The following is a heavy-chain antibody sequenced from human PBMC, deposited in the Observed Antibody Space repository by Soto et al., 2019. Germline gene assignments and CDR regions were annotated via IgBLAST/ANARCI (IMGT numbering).Heavy chain of an antibody. D-gene: IGHD1-26*01. Sequence: EVQLLESGGGLVQPGGSLRLSCAASGFTFSSYAMRWVSQAPVKGLEWVSAISGSGGSTYYADSVKGRFTISRDNSKNTLFLQMHSLRAEDTAVYYCARRGSGSYYDYWGQGTLVTVSS. V-gene: IGHV3-23*01. CDR1: GFTFSSYA. CDR3: ARRGSGSYYDY. J-gene: IGHJ4*02. CDR2: ISGSGGST.